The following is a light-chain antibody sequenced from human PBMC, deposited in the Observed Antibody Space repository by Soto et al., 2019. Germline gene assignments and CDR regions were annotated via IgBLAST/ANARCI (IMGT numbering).Light chain of an antibody. CDR3: HQRDDKSTMYY. J-gene: IGKJ2*01. V-gene: IGKV3-11*01. CDR1: QSIRNQ. CDR2: DAS. Sequence: VVLTQSPGTLSLPPGGRVTLSCRASQSIRNQLIWYQQKPGQTPRLLIYDASNRATGIPARFSGSGFGTDYSLLISSLEHEDFAVYYGHQRDDKSTMYYFGQGN.